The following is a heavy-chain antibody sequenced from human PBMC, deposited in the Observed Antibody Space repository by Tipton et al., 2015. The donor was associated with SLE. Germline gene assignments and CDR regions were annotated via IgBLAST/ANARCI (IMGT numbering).Heavy chain of an antibody. CDR2: IYYSGTT. J-gene: IGHJ6*02. Sequence: TLSLTCTVSGGSIRSSTYYWGWIRQSPGKGLEWIGSIYYSGTTIYNPSLERRASISVDTSKNQFSLKVRSVAAADTAVYYCVRPLVQGAPYYGVDVWGQGTTVTVSS. V-gene: IGHV4-39*07. D-gene: IGHD3-10*01. CDR1: GGSIRSSTYY. CDR3: VRPLVQGAPYYGVDV.